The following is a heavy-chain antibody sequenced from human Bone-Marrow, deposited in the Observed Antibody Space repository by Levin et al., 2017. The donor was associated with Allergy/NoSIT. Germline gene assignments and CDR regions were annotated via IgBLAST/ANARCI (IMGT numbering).Heavy chain of an antibody. CDR3: AKSGRGPYYGSGSYYIDAFDS. CDR2: ISGSGGST. D-gene: IGHD3-10*01. Sequence: GESLKISCAASGFTFSSYAMSWVRQAPGKGLEWVSAISGSGGSTYYADSVKGRFTISRDNSKNTLYLQMNSLRAEDTAVYYCAKSGRGPYYGSGSYYIDAFDSWGQGTMVTVSS. CDR1: GFTFSSYA. J-gene: IGHJ3*02. V-gene: IGHV3-23*01.